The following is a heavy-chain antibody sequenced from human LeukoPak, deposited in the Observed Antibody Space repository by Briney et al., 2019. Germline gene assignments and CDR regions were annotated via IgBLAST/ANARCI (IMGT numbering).Heavy chain of an antibody. CDR2: IDPNSGAT. J-gene: IGHJ4*02. D-gene: IGHD5-12*01. CDR3: ARVPYRGYEYRGVDW. V-gene: IGHV1-2*02. CDR1: GYTFTDYY. Sequence: ASVKVSCKASGYTFTDYYIHWVRQAPGQGLEWMAWIDPNSGATNYAQKLQGRVTMTTDTSTSTAYMELRSLRSDDTALYYCARVPYRGYEYRGVDWWGQGTLVTVSS.